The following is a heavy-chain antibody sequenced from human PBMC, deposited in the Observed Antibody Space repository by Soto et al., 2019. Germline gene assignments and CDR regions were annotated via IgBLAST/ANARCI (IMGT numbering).Heavy chain of an antibody. CDR2: INYSGTT. CDR1: GGSISSSSYY. Sequence: QLQLQESGPGLVTPSETLSLTCTVSGGSISSSSYYWAWIRQPPGKGLEWIGSINYSGTTYYIASLKSRVPHAIDTSKNQLALRLNSVTAADTAVYYCARLVACSGGSCRFDPWGQGTLVTVSS. D-gene: IGHD2-15*01. V-gene: IGHV4-39*01. CDR3: ARLVACSGGSCRFDP. J-gene: IGHJ5*02.